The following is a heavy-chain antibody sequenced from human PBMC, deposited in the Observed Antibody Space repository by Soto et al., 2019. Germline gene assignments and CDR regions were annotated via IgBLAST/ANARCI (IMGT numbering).Heavy chain of an antibody. V-gene: IGHV1-69*12. D-gene: IGHD6-13*01. CDR2: IIPLFGTT. J-gene: IGHJ4*02. CDR1: GGPFSSYT. CDR3: VRDAIAASGFDS. Sequence: QVQLVQSGAEVKKPGSSVKVSCKVSGGPFSSYTLSWVRQAPGQGPEWMGEIIPLFGTTNYVQGFQGRLTIAADVSTHTASMELSSLRSEDTALYYCVRDAIAASGFDSWGQGTLVTVS.